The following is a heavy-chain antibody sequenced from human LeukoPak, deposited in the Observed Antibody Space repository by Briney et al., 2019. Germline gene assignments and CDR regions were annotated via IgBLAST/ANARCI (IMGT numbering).Heavy chain of an antibody. CDR3: AKDGLFRSGYWGVNWFDP. D-gene: IGHD3-3*01. CDR1: GFTFSSYA. V-gene: IGHV3-23*01. CDR2: ISGSGGST. Sequence: PGGSLRLSCAASGFTFSSYAMSWVRQAPGKGLEWVSAISGSGGSTYYADSVKGRFTISRDNSKNTLYLQMNSLRAEDTAVYYCAKDGLFRSGYWGVNWFDPWGQGTLVTVSS. J-gene: IGHJ5*02.